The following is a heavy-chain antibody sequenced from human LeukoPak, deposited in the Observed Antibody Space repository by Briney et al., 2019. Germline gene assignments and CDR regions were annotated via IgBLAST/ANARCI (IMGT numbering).Heavy chain of an antibody. V-gene: IGHV4-39*01. CDR1: GGSISSSSYY. Sequence: SETLSLTCTVSGGSISSSSYYWGWIRQPPGKGLEWIRTIYYSGSTYYNPSLKSRVTISVDTSKNQFSLKLSSVSAADTAVYYCARRRSGGSYDYWGQGTLVTVSS. CDR3: ARRRSGGSYDY. D-gene: IGHD3-16*01. CDR2: IYYSGST. J-gene: IGHJ4*02.